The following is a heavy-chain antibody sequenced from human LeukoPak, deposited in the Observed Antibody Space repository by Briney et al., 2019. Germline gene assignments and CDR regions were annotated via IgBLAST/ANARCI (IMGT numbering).Heavy chain of an antibody. J-gene: IGHJ6*03. Sequence: SETLSLTCTVSGGSISSYYWSWIRQPPGKGLEWIGYIYYSGSTNYNPSLKSRVTISVDTSKNQFSLKLSSVTAADTAVYCCARVGDFWSGYPPYYYYMDVWGKGTTVTVSS. V-gene: IGHV4-59*01. CDR1: GGSISSYY. CDR2: IYYSGST. D-gene: IGHD3-3*01. CDR3: ARVGDFWSGYPPYYYYMDV.